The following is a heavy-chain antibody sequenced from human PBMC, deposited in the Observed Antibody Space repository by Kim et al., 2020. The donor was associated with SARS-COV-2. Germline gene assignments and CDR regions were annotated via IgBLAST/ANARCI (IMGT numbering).Heavy chain of an antibody. CDR1: GGSLTNYF. CDR2: INHSGSI. V-gene: IGHV4-34*01. CDR3: ASGRLSRYYYGSGKYYNEGGGVWFDP. D-gene: IGHD3-10*01. Sequence: SETLSLTCTVFGGSLTNYFWSWIRQPPGKGLEWIGEINHSGSINYNPSLRSRVIMSVDPSKNQFSLKLNSMTGADTAVYYCASGRLSRYYYGSGKYYNEGGGVWFDPWGQGTLVTVSS. J-gene: IGHJ5*02.